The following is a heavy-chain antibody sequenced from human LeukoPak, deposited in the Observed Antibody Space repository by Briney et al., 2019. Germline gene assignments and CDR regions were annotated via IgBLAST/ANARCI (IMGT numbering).Heavy chain of an antibody. CDR2: ITWGRDNL. CDR3: VKESGPYGAFDL. Sequence: GGSLRLSCAVSGFIFDDYAMHWVRQAPGKGLEWVSGITWGRDNLAYAASVKGRFTVSRDNSNNMLSLQMNSLRGDDTAMYYCVKESGPYGAFDLWGHGTLVTVSS. J-gene: IGHJ3*01. D-gene: IGHD4-17*01. CDR1: GFIFDDYA. V-gene: IGHV3-9*01.